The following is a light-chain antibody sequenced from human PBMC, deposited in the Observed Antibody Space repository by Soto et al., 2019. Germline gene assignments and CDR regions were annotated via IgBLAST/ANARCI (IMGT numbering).Light chain of an antibody. J-gene: IGLJ1*01. CDR2: TNN. V-gene: IGLV1-47*01. CDR1: SSNIGSNY. Sequence: QSVLTQPPSASGTPGQRVTMSCFGSSSNIGSNYIYWYQQLPGAAPKLLIYTNNQRPSGVPDRFSGSKSGTSASLAISGLRSEDEADYYCVAWDDSLSGYVFGTGTKLTVL. CDR3: VAWDDSLSGYV.